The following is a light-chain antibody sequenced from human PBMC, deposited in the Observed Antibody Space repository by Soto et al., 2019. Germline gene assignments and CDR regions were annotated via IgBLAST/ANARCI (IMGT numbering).Light chain of an antibody. CDR3: QHYGTSPRT. V-gene: IGKV3-20*01. CDR2: GAS. J-gene: IGKJ1*01. Sequence: EIMLTQSPGTLSLFPGERATLSCRASQSVSSTYLAWYRQKPGQAPRLLIYGASSRATGIPDRFSGSGSGTDFTLTTSRLEPEDSAVYYCQHYGTSPRTFGQGTKVEIK. CDR1: QSVSSTY.